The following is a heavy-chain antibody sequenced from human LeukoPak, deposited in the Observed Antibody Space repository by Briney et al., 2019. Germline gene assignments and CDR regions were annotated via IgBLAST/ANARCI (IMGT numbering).Heavy chain of an antibody. Sequence: SETLSLTCAVYGGSFSGYYWSWIRQPPGKGLGWIGKITHSGSTNYNPSLKSRVTISVDTSKNQFSLKLSSVTAADTAVYYCARGEKSVVGLAANVYFDYWGQGTLVTVSS. V-gene: IGHV4-34*01. CDR3: ARGEKSVVGLAANVYFDY. D-gene: IGHD2-15*01. J-gene: IGHJ4*02. CDR1: GGSFSGYY. CDR2: ITHSGST.